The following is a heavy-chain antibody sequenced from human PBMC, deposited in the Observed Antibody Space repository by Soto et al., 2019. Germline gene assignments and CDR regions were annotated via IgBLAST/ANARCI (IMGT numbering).Heavy chain of an antibody. Sequence: EVQLVESGGGLVQPGGSLRLSCAASGFTFSSYSMNWVRQAPGKGLEWVSYISSSSSTIYYADSVKGRFTISRDNAKNSLYLQMNSLRAEDTAVYYCARVSGNIQLWWIDYWGQGTLVTVSS. CDR2: ISSSSSTI. CDR1: GFTFSSYS. D-gene: IGHD5-18*01. CDR3: ARVSGNIQLWWIDY. J-gene: IGHJ4*02. V-gene: IGHV3-48*01.